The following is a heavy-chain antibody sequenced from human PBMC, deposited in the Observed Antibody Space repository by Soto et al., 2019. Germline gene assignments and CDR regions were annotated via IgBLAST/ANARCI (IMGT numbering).Heavy chain of an antibody. V-gene: IGHV3-33*01. CDR1: GFTFSNYG. CDR2: IWYDGSNK. Sequence: SLRLSCAASGFTFSNYGMHWVRQAPGKGLEWVAVIWYDGSNKYYADSVKGRFTISRDNSKNTLYLQMNSLRAEDTAVYYCARDDIPGRAVATYGMDVWGQGTTVTVSS. J-gene: IGHJ6*02. CDR3: ARDDIPGRAVATYGMDV. D-gene: IGHD6-19*01.